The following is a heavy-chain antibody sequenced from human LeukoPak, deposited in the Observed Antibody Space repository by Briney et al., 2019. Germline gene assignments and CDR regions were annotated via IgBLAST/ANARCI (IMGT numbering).Heavy chain of an antibody. CDR3: ARWITTQGTFDI. D-gene: IGHD1-1*01. J-gene: IGHJ3*02. CDR1: GGSISTYY. CDR2: IYTSGST. Sequence: PSETLSLTCTVSGGSISTYYWNWLRQPAGKGLEWIGRIYTSGSTSYNASLKSRVTLSLDTSKNQFSLKLTSVTAADTAVYYCARWITTQGTFDIWAQGTMVTVSS. V-gene: IGHV4-4*07.